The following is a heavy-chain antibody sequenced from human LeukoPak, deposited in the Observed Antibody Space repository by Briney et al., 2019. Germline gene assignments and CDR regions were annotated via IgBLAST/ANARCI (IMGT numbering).Heavy chain of an antibody. Sequence: PGGSLRLSCAASGFTFSDYYMSWIRQAPGKGLEWVSYISSSGSTIYYADSVKGRFTISRDNAKNSLYPQMNSLRAEDTAVYYCAKAAAAYSWFDPWGQGTLVTVSS. D-gene: IGHD6-13*01. CDR2: ISSSGSTI. CDR3: AKAAAAYSWFDP. V-gene: IGHV3-11*01. CDR1: GFTFSDYY. J-gene: IGHJ5*02.